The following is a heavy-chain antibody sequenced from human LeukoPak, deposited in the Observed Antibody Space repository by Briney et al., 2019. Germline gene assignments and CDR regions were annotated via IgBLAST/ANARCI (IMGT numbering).Heavy chain of an antibody. J-gene: IGHJ4*02. V-gene: IGHV3-11*06. Sequence: GGSLRLSCAASGFTFSDYYMSWIRQAPGKGLEWVSYISSSSSYTNYADSVKGRFTISRDNAKNSLYLRMNSLRAEDTAMYYCARDRGYFDNWGQGTLVTVSS. CDR2: ISSSSSYT. CDR3: ARDRGYFDN. CDR1: GFTFSDYY.